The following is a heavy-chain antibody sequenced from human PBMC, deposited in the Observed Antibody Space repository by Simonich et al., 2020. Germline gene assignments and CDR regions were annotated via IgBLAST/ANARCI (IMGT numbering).Heavy chain of an antibody. Sequence: QLQLQESGPGLVKPSETLSLTCTVSGGSISSSSYYWCWLRQPPGKGLEWIGSIYYSVSPYYNPSLKSRVTITVDTSKNQFSLTLSSVTAADTAVYYCARQRVLMVYAIDYWGQGTLVTVSS. D-gene: IGHD2-8*01. CDR2: IYYSVSP. CDR3: ARQRVLMVYAIDY. V-gene: IGHV4-39*01. J-gene: IGHJ4*02. CDR1: GGSISSSSYY.